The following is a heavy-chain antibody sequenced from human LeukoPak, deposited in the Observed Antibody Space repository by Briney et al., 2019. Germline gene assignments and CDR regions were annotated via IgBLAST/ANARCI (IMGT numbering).Heavy chain of an antibody. J-gene: IGHJ4*02. CDR1: EFTFSRHG. Sequence: GGSLRLSCAPSEFTFSRHGMHWVRQAPGKGLEWVAIISNDGSRKYYAHSVEGRFTISRDNSKNTLYVQMDSLRAEDTAVYYCARDRAWNYFGYWGQGTLVTVSS. D-gene: IGHD3-3*01. V-gene: IGHV3-30*03. CDR2: ISNDGSRK. CDR3: ARDRAWNYFGY.